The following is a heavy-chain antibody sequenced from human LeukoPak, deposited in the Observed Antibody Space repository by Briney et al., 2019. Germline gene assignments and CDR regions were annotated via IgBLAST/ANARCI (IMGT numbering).Heavy chain of an antibody. V-gene: IGHV3-43*01. Sequence: GGSLRLSCAASGFTFDDYTMHWVRQAPGKGLEWVSLISWDGGSTYYADSVKGRFTISRDNSKNSLYLQMNSLRTEDTALYYCAKDSGTAGILTWGYMDVWGKGTTVTVSS. J-gene: IGHJ6*03. D-gene: IGHD6-13*01. CDR1: GFTFDDYT. CDR2: ISWDGGST. CDR3: AKDSGTAGILTWGYMDV.